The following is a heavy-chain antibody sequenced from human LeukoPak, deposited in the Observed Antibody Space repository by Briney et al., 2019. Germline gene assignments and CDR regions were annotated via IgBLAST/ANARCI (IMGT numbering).Heavy chain of an antibody. CDR1: GCTFSTSS. CDR2: ISRSSTNK. Sequence: GGSLRLSCAASGCTFSTSSMNWVRQAPGKGLEWVSSISRSSTNKNYADLVKGRFTISRDNAENLLYLQMNGLRVEDTGVYYCASGSGHDYWGQGTLVTVSS. V-gene: IGHV3-21*06. D-gene: IGHD2-15*01. J-gene: IGHJ4*02. CDR3: ASGSGHDY.